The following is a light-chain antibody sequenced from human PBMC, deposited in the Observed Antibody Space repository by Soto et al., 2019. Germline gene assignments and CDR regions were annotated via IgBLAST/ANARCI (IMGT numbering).Light chain of an antibody. V-gene: IGKV3-20*01. Sequence: EIVLTQFAGTLSLSRGGRASLSCRASQSVSSSYLAWYQQKPGQAPRLLIYGASSRATGIPDRFSGSGSGTDFTLTISRLEPEDFAVYYCQQYGSSRITFGQGTRLASK. J-gene: IGKJ5*01. CDR1: QSVSSSY. CDR2: GAS. CDR3: QQYGSSRIT.